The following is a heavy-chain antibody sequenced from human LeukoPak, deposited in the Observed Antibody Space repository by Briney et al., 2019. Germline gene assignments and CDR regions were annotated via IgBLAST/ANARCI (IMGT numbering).Heavy chain of an antibody. Sequence: QPGGSLRLSCAASGFTFDDYAMHWVRQAPGKGLECVSLISWDGDSTYYSDSVKGRFTISRDNNKNSLYLQMNSLRTEDTALYYCATAPHDSIGIFDYWGQGTLVTVSS. CDR3: ATAPHDSIGIFDY. D-gene: IGHD3-22*01. CDR2: ISWDGDST. V-gene: IGHV3-43D*03. J-gene: IGHJ4*02. CDR1: GFTFDDYA.